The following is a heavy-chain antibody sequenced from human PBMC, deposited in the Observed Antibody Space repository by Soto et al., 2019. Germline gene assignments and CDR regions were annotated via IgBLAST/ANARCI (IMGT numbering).Heavy chain of an antibody. J-gene: IGHJ4*02. CDR2: ISSSSSTI. CDR1: GFTFSSYS. D-gene: IGHD3-22*01. Sequence: GGSLRLSCAASGFTFSSYSMNWVRQAPGKGLECVSYISSSSSTIYYADSVKGRFTISRDNAKNSLYLQMNSLRAEDTAVYYCARDYYDSSGYYALFDYWGQGT. CDR3: ARDYYDSSGYYALFDY. V-gene: IGHV3-48*01.